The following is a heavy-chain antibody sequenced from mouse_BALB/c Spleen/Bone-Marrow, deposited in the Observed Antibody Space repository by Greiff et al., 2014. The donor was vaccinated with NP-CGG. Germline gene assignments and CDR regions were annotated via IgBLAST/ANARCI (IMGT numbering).Heavy chain of an antibody. CDR3: TIYRYDEDAMDY. D-gene: IGHD2-12*01. Sequence: VQLQQSGAVLPRPGTSVRMSCKASGYSFTSYWMHWVKQRPGQGLERIGAIYPGNSEISYNQKFKGKAKLTTVTSASTAYMELSSLTNEDSAVYYCTIYRYDEDAMDYWGQGTSVTVSS. CDR2: IYPGNSEI. J-gene: IGHJ4*01. CDR1: GYSFTSYW. V-gene: IGHV1-5*01.